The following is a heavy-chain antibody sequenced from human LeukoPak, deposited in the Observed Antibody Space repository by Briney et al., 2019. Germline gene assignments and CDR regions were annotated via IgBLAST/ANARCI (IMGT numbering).Heavy chain of an antibody. CDR3: ARLRWDIVVVPAAVFDY. J-gene: IGHJ4*02. Sequence: PGGSLRLSCAASGFTFSSYSMNWVRQAPGKGLEWVSYISSSSSTIYYADSEKGRFTISRDNAKNSLYLQMNSLRAEDTAVYYCARLRWDIVVVPAAVFDYWGQGTLVTVSS. D-gene: IGHD2-2*01. CDR1: GFTFSSYS. CDR2: ISSSSSTI. V-gene: IGHV3-48*01.